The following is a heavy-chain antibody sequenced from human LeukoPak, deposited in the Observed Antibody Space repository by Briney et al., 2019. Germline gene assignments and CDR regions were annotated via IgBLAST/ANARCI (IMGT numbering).Heavy chain of an antibody. CDR1: GGSISSYY. D-gene: IGHD6-13*01. CDR3: ARGPNGALSIAAAGIDY. V-gene: IGHV4-59*01. CDR2: IYYSGST. Sequence: PSETQSLTCTVSGGSISSYYWSWIRQPPGKGLEWIGYIYYSGSTNYNPSLKSRVTISVDTSKNQFSLKLSSVTAADTAVYYCARGPNGALSIAAAGIDYWGQGTLVTVSS. J-gene: IGHJ4*02.